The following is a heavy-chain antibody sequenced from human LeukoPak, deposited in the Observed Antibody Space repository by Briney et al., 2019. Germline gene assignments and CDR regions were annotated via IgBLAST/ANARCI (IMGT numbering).Heavy chain of an antibody. D-gene: IGHD6-13*01. CDR1: GGSIISYY. J-gene: IGHJ4*02. V-gene: IGHV4-4*07. Sequence: SETLSLTCTVSGGSIISYYWSWVRQPAGKGLEWIGRIYSTGSTNYNPSLKSRVTMSVDTSKNQFSLKLSSVTAADTAVYYCAREAKSSAGPASRREFDCWGQGTLVTVSS. CDR2: IYSTGST. CDR3: AREAKSSAGPASRREFDC.